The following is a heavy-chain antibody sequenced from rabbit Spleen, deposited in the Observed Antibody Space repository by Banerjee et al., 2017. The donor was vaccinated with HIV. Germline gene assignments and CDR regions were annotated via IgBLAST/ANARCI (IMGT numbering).Heavy chain of an antibody. V-gene: IGHV1S7*01. J-gene: IGHJ4*01. CDR2: IDPVFGST. CDR3: ARDGAGSSGDYGPWYFDL. CDR1: GFTLSSYY. Sequence: QLKESGGGLVQPGGSLKLSCKASGFTLSSYYMNWVRQAPGKGLEWIGYIDPVFGSTYYANWVNGRFTISSHNAQNTLYLQLNSLTAADTATYFCARDGAGSSGDYGPWYFDLWGQGTLVTVS. D-gene: IGHD1-1*01.